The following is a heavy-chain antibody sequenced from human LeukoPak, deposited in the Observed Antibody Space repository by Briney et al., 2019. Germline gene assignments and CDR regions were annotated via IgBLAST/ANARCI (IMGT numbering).Heavy chain of an antibody. J-gene: IGHJ4*02. V-gene: IGHV3-30*02. Sequence: PGGSLRLSCAASGFTFSSYGMHWVRQAPGKGLEWVAFIRYDGSNRYYADSVKGRFTISRDNSKNTLYLQMNSLRAEDTAVYYCAKDRGEWELLADYWGQGTLVTVSS. CDR3: AKDRGEWELLADY. CDR2: IRYDGSNR. D-gene: IGHD1-26*01. CDR1: GFTFSSYG.